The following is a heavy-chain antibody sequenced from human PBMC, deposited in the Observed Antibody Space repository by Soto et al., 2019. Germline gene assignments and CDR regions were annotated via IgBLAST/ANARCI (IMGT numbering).Heavy chain of an antibody. Sequence: GSLRLSCAASGFTFSTAWMTWVRQAPGKGLEWVGRIKSKIDSGTTDYAAPVKGRFTISRDDSKNTLYLQMNSLKTEDTAVYFCTTQFPAPGPSLKDYWGQGTLVTVSS. CDR2: IKSKIDSGTT. D-gene: IGHD6-13*01. CDR3: TTQFPAPGPSLKDY. J-gene: IGHJ4*02. CDR1: GFTFSTAW. V-gene: IGHV3-15*01.